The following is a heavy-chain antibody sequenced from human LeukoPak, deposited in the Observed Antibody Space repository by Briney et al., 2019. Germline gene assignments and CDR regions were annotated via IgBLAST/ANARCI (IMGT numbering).Heavy chain of an antibody. Sequence: GGSLRLSCAASGFTFSGSAMHWVRQASGKGLEWVGRIRSKADSHATAYAASVKGRFTISRDDSKNTAYLQMNSLKTEDTAVYYCLKGLDYWGQGTLVTVSS. CDR3: LKGLDY. J-gene: IGHJ4*02. V-gene: IGHV3-73*01. CDR1: GFTFSGSA. CDR2: IRSKADSHAT.